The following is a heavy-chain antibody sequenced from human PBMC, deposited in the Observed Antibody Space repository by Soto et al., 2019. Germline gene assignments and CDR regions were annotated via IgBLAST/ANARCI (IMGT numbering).Heavy chain of an antibody. CDR2: MNPNSGNT. D-gene: IGHD2-2*01. CDR1: GYTFTSYD. V-gene: IGHV1-8*01. CDR3: ARGVEGSTSSPAFVYMDV. J-gene: IGHJ6*03. Sequence: QVQLVQSGAEVKKPGASVKVSCKASGYTFTSYDINWVRQATGQGLEWMGWMNPNSGNTGYAQKFQSRGTITMNTAISTPYMELSSLRSEDTAVYYCARGVEGSTSSPAFVYMDVWGKGTTVTVSS.